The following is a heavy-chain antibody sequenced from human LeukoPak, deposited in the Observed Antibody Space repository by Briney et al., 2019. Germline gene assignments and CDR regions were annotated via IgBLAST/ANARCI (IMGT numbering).Heavy chain of an antibody. CDR3: ARGSPNYYDSSGQVDY. V-gene: IGHV1-2*02. Sequence: GASVKVSCKASGYTFTGYYMHWVRQAPGQGLEWMGWINPNSGGTNYAQKFQGRVTMTRDTSISTAYMELSRLRSDDTAVYYCARGSPNYYDSSGQVDYWGQGTLVTVSS. CDR1: GYTFTGYY. D-gene: IGHD3-22*01. J-gene: IGHJ4*02. CDR2: INPNSGGT.